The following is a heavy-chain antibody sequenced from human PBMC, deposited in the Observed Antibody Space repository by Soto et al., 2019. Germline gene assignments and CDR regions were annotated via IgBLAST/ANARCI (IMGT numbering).Heavy chain of an antibody. CDR1: GGTFSSYA. CDR2: IIPIFGTA. J-gene: IGHJ6*02. D-gene: IGHD3-3*01. V-gene: IGHV1-69*13. Sequence: SVKVSCKASGGTFSSYAISWVRQAPGQGLEWMGGIIPIFGTANYAQKFQGRVTITADESTSTAYMELSSLRSEDTAVYYCARGETRTIFGVVIRGYYYYYYGMDVWGQGTTVTVSS. CDR3: ARGETRTIFGVVIRGYYYYYYGMDV.